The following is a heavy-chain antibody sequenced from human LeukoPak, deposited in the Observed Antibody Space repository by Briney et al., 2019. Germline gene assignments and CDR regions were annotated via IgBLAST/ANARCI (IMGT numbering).Heavy chain of an antibody. CDR3: SSTRYGYWSDSCYYYGMDV. D-gene: IGHD3-22*01. J-gene: IGHJ6*02. CDR1: GGSISSSSYY. Sequence: SETLSLTCTVSGGSISSSSYYWGWIRQPPGKELEWVGSIYYSGSTYYNPSLKSRVTISVDTSKNQFSLKLSSVTAADTAVYYCSSTRYGYWSDSCYYYGMDVWGQGTTVTVSS. V-gene: IGHV4-39*01. CDR2: IYYSGST.